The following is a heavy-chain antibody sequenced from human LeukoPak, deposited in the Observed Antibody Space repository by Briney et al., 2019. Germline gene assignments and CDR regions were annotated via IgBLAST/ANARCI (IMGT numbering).Heavy chain of an antibody. D-gene: IGHD2-2*02. J-gene: IGHJ6*02. Sequence: PSETLSLTCTVSGGSISSYYWSWIRQPPGKGLEWIGYIYYSGSTNHNPSLKSRVTISVDTSKNQFSLKLSSVTAADTAVYYCARGPYGYCSSTSCYMRRDYYYYYGMDVWGQGTTVTVSS. CDR3: ARGPYGYCSSTSCYMRRDYYYYYGMDV. CDR2: IYYSGST. CDR1: GGSISSYY. V-gene: IGHV4-59*01.